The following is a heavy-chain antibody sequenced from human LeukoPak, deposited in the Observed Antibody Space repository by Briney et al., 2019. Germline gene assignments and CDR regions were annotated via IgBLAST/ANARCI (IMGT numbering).Heavy chain of an antibody. CDR2: INPNSGGT. CDR3: ARVNGYSYGYDDY. CDR1: GYTFTGYY. V-gene: IGHV1-2*06. Sequence: ASVTVSCKASGYTFTGYYMHWVRQAPGQGLEWMGRINPNSGGTNYAQKFQGRVTMTRDTSISTAYMELSRLRSDDTAVYYCARVNGYSYGYDDYWGQGTLVTVSS. J-gene: IGHJ4*02. D-gene: IGHD5-18*01.